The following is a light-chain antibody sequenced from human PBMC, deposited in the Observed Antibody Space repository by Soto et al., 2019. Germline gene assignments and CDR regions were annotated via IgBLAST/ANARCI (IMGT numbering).Light chain of an antibody. V-gene: IGLV2-14*01. CDR1: RSDVGGYNY. CDR2: EVS. CDR3: SSYTSSSTYA. Sequence: QSALTQPASVSWSPGQSITISCTGTRSDVGGYNYVSWYQQHPGKAPKVIIYEVSNRPSGVSNRFSGSKSGNTASLTISGLQAEDGADYYCSSYTSSSTYAFGTGTKVTVL. J-gene: IGLJ1*01.